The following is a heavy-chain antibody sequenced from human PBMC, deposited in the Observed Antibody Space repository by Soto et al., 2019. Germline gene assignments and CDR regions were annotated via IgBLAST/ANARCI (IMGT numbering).Heavy chain of an antibody. CDR3: ARLIGSSSWLGLRFDY. J-gene: IGHJ4*02. Sequence: QVQLVESGGGVVQPGRSLRLSCAASGFTFSSYGMHWVRQAPGKGLEWVAVIWYDGSNKYYADSVKGRVTISRDNSKNTLYLQMNSLRAEDTAVYYCARLIGSSSWLGLRFDYWGQGTLVTVSS. V-gene: IGHV3-33*01. CDR1: GFTFSSYG. D-gene: IGHD6-13*01. CDR2: IWYDGSNK.